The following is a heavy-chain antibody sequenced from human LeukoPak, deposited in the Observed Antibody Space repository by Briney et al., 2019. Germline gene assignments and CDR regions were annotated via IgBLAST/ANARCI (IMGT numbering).Heavy chain of an antibody. D-gene: IGHD6-19*01. CDR1: GGSISSGGYS. Sequence: PSETLSLTCAVSGGSISSGGYSWSWIRQPPGKGLGWIGYIYYSGSTYYNPSLKSRVTISVDTSKNQFSLKLSSVTAADTAVYYCAREFSSGPLYYFDYWGQGTLVTVSS. V-gene: IGHV4-30-4*07. CDR2: IYYSGST. J-gene: IGHJ4*02. CDR3: AREFSSGPLYYFDY.